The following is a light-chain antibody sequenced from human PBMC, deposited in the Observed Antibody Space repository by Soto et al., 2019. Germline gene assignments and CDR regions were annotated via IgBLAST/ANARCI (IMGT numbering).Light chain of an antibody. V-gene: IGKV1-9*01. CDR2: GAS. CDR3: QQLNSFPIP. CDR1: QGIANF. Sequence: IQLTQSPSSLSASVGDRVTISCRASQGIANFLAWYQQNPGKGPKLLIYGASTLQSGVPSRFSGSGSGTDFTLTISSLQPEDFATYYCQQLNSFPIPFGPGTKVDIK. J-gene: IGKJ3*01.